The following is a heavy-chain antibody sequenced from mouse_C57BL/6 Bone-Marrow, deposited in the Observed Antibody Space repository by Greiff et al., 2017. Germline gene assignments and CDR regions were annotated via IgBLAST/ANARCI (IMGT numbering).Heavy chain of an antibody. CDR1: GFNIKDDY. CDR3: TSYGSSYDWCFDV. Sequence: EVQLQQSGAELVRPGASVKLSCTASGFNIKDDYMPWVKQRPEQGLEWIGWIAPENGDTEYASKFQGTATLTADPSSNTAYMQLSSLTSDDTAVYYCTSYGSSYDWCFDVWGTGTTVTVSS. J-gene: IGHJ1*03. V-gene: IGHV14-4*01. D-gene: IGHD1-1*01. CDR2: IAPENGDT.